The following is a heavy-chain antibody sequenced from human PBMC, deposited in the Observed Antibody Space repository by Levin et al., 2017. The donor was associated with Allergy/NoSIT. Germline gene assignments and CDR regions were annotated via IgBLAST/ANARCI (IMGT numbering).Heavy chain of an antibody. D-gene: IGHD3-3*01. CDR2: ISYDGSNK. J-gene: IGHJ6*02. CDR1: GFTFSSYA. Sequence: PGGSLRLSCAASGFTFSSYAMHWVRQAPGKGLEWVAVISYDGSNKYYADSVKGRFTISRDNSKNTLYLQMNSLRAEDTAVYYCASLESYYDSLHYYYYGMDVWGQGTTVTVSS. CDR3: ASLESYYDSLHYYYYGMDV. V-gene: IGHV3-30*04.